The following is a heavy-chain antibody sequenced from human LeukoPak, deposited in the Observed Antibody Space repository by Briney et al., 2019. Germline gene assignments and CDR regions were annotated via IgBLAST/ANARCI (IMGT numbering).Heavy chain of an antibody. CDR1: GSAFSRFW. Sequence: PGGSLRLSCAASGSAFSRFWMNWGRQAPGRGLEWVANIDQGGGRNNYVRSVKGRFTISRDNAKNSLSLERSSLRADDTPVYCCARDVEGGTFDIWGQGTTVTVSS. D-gene: IGHD3-16*01. CDR3: ARDVEGGTFDI. CDR2: IDQGGGRN. J-gene: IGHJ3*02. V-gene: IGHV3-7*05.